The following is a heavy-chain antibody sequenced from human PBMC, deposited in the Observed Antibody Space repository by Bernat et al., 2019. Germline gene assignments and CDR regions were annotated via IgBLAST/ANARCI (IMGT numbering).Heavy chain of an antibody. J-gene: IGHJ3*01. D-gene: IGHD4-17*01. Sequence: EVQLEESGGGLVQPGGSLRLPCAVSGITVTSYYMSWVRQAPGKGLGWVSVVSNGGHTYYTDSVKGRFTVFRHNSNNTLSVQMNSLELEDTAVYYWAGSVTTPGGFDVWGQGAMVTVSS. CDR3: AGSVTTPGGFDV. CDR2: VSNGGHT. V-gene: IGHV3-53*04. CDR1: GITVTSYY.